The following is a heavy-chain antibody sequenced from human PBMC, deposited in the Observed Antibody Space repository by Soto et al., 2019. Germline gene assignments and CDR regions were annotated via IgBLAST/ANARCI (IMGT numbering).Heavy chain of an antibody. CDR3: AKDRQHYDFWSGYYPYYYGMDV. Sequence: PGGSLRLSCAASGFTFSSYGMHWVRQAPGKGLEWVAVISYDGSNKYYADSVKGRFTISRDNSKNTLYLQMNSLRAEDTAVYYCAKDRQHYDFWSGYYPYYYGMDVWGQGTTVTVSS. J-gene: IGHJ6*02. V-gene: IGHV3-30*18. CDR1: GFTFSSYG. CDR2: ISYDGSNK. D-gene: IGHD3-3*01.